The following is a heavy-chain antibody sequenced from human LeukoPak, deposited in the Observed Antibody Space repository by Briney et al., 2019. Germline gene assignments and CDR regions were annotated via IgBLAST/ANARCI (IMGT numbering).Heavy chain of an antibody. CDR2: IYYSGST. V-gene: IGHV4-59*01. J-gene: IGHJ4*02. D-gene: IGHD3-10*01. CDR3: ATDRLSVRVTLGY. Sequence: PSETLSLTCTVSGGSISSYYWSWIRQPPGKGLEWIGYIYYSGSTNYNPSLKSRVTISVDTSKNQFSLKLSSVTAADTAVYYCATDRLSVRVTLGYWGQGTLVTVSS. CDR1: GGSISSYY.